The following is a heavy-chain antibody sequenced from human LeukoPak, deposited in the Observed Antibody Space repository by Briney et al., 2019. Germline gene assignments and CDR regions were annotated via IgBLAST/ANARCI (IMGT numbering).Heavy chain of an antibody. J-gene: IGHJ4*02. CDR1: GDSVSSNTAA. V-gene: IGHV6-1*01. CDR2: TYYRSTWYN. CDR3: ARARLHHTYGSGTNFDY. D-gene: IGHD3-10*01. Sequence: SQTLSLTCAISGDSVSSNTAAWNWIRQSPSRGFEWLGRTYYRSTWYNDYAVSVRSRISIIPDTSKNHFSLQLNSVTPEDTAVYYSARARLHHTYGSGTNFDYWGQGTLVTVSS.